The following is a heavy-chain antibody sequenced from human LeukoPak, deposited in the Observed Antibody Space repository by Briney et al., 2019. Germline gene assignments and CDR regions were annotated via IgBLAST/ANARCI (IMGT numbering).Heavy chain of an antibody. CDR3: AKDRGYDLGPDY. Sequence: PGGSLRLSCAASGFTFNSYAMHWVRQAPGKGLEWVAVISYDGSNKYYADSVKGRFTISRDNSKNTLYLQMNSLRAEDTAVYYCAKDRGYDLGPDYWGQGTLVAVSS. J-gene: IGHJ4*02. V-gene: IGHV3-30-3*01. D-gene: IGHD5-12*01. CDR1: GFTFNSYA. CDR2: ISYDGSNK.